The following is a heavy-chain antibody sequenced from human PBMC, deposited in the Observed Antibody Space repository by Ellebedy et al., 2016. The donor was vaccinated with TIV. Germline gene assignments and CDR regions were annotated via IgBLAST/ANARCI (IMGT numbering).Heavy chain of an antibody. J-gene: IGHJ4*02. D-gene: IGHD6-13*01. CDR3: AREEAAGKTDY. Sequence: PGGSLRLSCAASGFTVTTNYMNWVRQAPGKGLEWVSVIFSAADGGETHYADSVKGRFTISRDSSKNTLYLQMNSLRAEDTAVYYCAREEAAGKTDYWGQGTLVTVSS. CDR1: GFTVTTNY. CDR2: IFSAADGGET. V-gene: IGHV3-53*01.